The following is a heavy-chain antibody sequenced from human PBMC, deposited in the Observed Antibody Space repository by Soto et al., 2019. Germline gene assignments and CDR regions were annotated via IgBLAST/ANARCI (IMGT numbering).Heavy chain of an antibody. CDR3: ALYCSSTSCYGQWDY. CDR2: IFYSGTT. J-gene: IGHJ4*02. V-gene: IGHV4-59*01. Sequence: SETLSLTCTVSGASITNYYWSWIRQPPGKGLEWIGYIFYSGTTNYNPSLKSRVTISVDTSKNQFSLNLTSVTAADTAVYYCALYCSSTSCYGQWDYWGQGTLVTVSS. CDR1: GASITNYY. D-gene: IGHD2-2*01.